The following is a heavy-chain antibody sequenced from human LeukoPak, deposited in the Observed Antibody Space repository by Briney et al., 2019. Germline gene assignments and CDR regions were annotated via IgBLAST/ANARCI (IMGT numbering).Heavy chain of an antibody. D-gene: IGHD1-26*01. CDR3: ARGLRSVDRYRGYNWFDP. Sequence: SETLSPTCAVYGGSFSGHYWSWIRQPPGKGLEWIGEINHSGSTNYNPSLKSRVTISVGTSKNQFSLKLSSVTAADTAVYYCARGLRSVDRYRGYNWFDPWGQGTLVTVSS. CDR1: GGSFSGHY. V-gene: IGHV4-34*01. CDR2: INHSGST. J-gene: IGHJ5*02.